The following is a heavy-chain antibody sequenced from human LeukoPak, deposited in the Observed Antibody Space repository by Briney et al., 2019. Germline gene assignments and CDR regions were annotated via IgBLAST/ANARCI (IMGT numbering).Heavy chain of an antibody. D-gene: IGHD6-13*01. CDR3: ARAGIAAAGTHYYYYYMDV. J-gene: IGHJ6*03. V-gene: IGHV1-2*02. CDR2: INPNSGGT. CDR1: GYTFTGYY. Sequence: GASVKVSCKASGYTFTGYYMHWVRQAPGQGLEWMGWINPNSGGTNYAQKFQGRVTMTRDTSISTAYMELSRLRSDDTAVYYCARAGIAAAGTHYYYYYMDVWGKGTTVTVSS.